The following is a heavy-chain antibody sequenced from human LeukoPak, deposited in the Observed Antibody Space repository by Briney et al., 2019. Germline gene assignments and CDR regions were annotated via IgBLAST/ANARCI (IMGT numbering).Heavy chain of an antibody. D-gene: IGHD3-22*01. CDR2: INSDGSST. CDR1: AFYFSSYW. V-gene: IGHV3-74*01. Sequence: GGSLRLSCADSAFYFSSYWMHWVRQAPGKGLVWVSRINSDGSSTSYADSVKRRFTISRDNAKNTLYLQMNSRRAEDTAVYYCARVPYYDAIDYYYGMDVWGQGTTVTVSS. J-gene: IGHJ6*02. CDR3: ARVPYYDAIDYYYGMDV.